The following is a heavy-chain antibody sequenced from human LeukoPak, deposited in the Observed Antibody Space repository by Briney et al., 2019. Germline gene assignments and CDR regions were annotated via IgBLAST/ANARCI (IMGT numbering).Heavy chain of an antibody. CDR2: FDPEDGET. Sequence: ASVKVSCKVSGYTLTELSMHRVRQAPGKGLEWMGGFDPEDGETIYAQKLQGRVTMTEDTSTDTAYMELSSLRSEDAAVYYCATAKYSSGWYGAFDIWGQGTMVTVSS. V-gene: IGHV1-24*01. CDR3: ATAKYSSGWYGAFDI. CDR1: GYTLTELS. J-gene: IGHJ3*02. D-gene: IGHD6-19*01.